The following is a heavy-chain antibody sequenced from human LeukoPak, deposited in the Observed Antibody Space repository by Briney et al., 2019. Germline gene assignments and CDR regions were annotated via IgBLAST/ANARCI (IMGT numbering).Heavy chain of an antibody. CDR2: IWYDGSNK. CDR3: AAENPGIAAAGGFDP. J-gene: IGHJ5*02. V-gene: IGHV3-33*01. D-gene: IGHD6-13*01. CDR1: GFTFSSYG. Sequence: GGSLRLSCAASGFTFSSYGMHWVRQAPGEGLEWVAVIWYDGSNKYYADSVKGRFTISRDNSKNTLYLQMNSLRAEDTAVYYCAAENPGIAAAGGFDPWGQGTLVTVSS.